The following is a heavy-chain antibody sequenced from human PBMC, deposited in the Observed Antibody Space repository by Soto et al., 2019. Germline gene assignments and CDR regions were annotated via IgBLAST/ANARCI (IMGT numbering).Heavy chain of an antibody. Sequence: QVQLVQSGAEVKKPGASVRVSSQTSGYTFTALYMNWVRQAPGQGLEWMGWVNPNNGVTKYAQRFQGTVTMTRDTSINTAYMELSSLTSDDTAVYYCTTLRLDPWGQGTLVTVSS. D-gene: IGHD6-25*01. CDR1: GYTFTALY. V-gene: IGHV1-2*02. J-gene: IGHJ5*02. CDR2: VNPNNGVT. CDR3: TTLRLDP.